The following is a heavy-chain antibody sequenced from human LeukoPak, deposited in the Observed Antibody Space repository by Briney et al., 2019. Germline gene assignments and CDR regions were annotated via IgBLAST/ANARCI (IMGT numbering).Heavy chain of an antibody. J-gene: IGHJ4*02. CDR2: FDPEDGET. CDR3: ATDTAGYCTNGVCSNFDY. D-gene: IGHD2-8*01. Sequence: ASVKVSCKVSGYTLTELSMHWVRQAPGKGLEWMGGFDPEDGETIYAQKFQGRVTMTEDTSTDTAYMELSSLRSEDTAVYYCATDTAGYCTNGVCSNFDYWGQGTLVTASS. V-gene: IGHV1-24*01. CDR1: GYTLTELS.